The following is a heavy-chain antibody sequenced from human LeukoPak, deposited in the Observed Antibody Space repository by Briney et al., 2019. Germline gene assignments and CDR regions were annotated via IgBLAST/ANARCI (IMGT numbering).Heavy chain of an antibody. V-gene: IGHV1-2*02. D-gene: IGHD2-8*02. CDR3: AREGWGNYYMDV. CDR2: INPKSGGT. Sequence: AASVKVSCKASGYAFSGSYLHWVRQAPGQGLEWMGWINPKSGGTNYTQKFQGRVTMTRDTSINTGYMELSGLTFDDTALYYCAREGWGNYYMDVWGNGTTVTVSS. J-gene: IGHJ6*03. CDR1: GYAFSGSY.